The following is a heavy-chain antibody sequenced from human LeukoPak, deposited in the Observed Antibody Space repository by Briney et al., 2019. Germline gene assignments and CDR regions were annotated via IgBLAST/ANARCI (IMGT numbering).Heavy chain of an antibody. Sequence: GGSLRLSCAASGFTFSSYEMNWVRQAPGKGLEWLSYISRSGGTIYYADSVKGRFTISRDNAKNSLYLQMNSLRAEDTAVYYCAKEGKGLRWDFWSGYPLDYWGQGTLVTVSS. CDR2: ISRSGGTI. CDR1: GFTFSSYE. CDR3: AKEGKGLRWDFWSGYPLDY. D-gene: IGHD3-3*01. J-gene: IGHJ4*02. V-gene: IGHV3-48*03.